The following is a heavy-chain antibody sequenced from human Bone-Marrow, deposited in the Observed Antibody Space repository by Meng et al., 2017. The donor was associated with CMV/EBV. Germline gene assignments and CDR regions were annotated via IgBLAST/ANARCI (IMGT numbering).Heavy chain of an antibody. J-gene: IGHJ4*02. CDR1: GFTFSSYE. V-gene: IGHV3-21*01. CDR3: ARVSPIWWSIDY. CDR2: ISSSSSYI. D-gene: IGHD2-15*01. Sequence: GGSLRLSCAASGFTFSSYEMNWVRQAPGKGLEWVSSISSSSSYIYYADSVKGRFTISRDNAKNSLYLQMNSLRAEDTAVYYCARVSPIWWSIDYWGQGTLVTVSS.